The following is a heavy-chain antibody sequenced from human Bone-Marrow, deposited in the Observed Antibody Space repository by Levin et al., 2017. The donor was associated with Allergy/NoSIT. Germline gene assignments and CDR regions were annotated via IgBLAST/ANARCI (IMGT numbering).Heavy chain of an antibody. V-gene: IGHV3-23*01. CDR1: GFTFTSYA. Sequence: RASVKVSCATSGFTFTSYAMTWVRQTPGKGPEWVSSISGTGGSTYYTDSVEGRFTIPRDNSKHMVFLQMTNLSVEDTAVYYCAKPDGDEYDSGKFFMMRYCEDRGQRTQVTVSS. CDR2: ISGTGGST. J-gene: IGHJ4*02. CDR3: AKPDGDEYDSGKFFMMRYCED. D-gene: IGHD6-6*01.